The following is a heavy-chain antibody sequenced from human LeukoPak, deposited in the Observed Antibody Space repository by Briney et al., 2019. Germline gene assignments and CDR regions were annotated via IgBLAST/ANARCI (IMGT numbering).Heavy chain of an antibody. CDR3: ARTTTPHYYGSGSYALGY. CDR2: ISYDGSNK. CDR1: GFTFSSYG. J-gene: IGHJ4*02. V-gene: IGHV3-30*03. Sequence: GRSLRLSCAASGFTFSSYGMHWVRQGPGKGLEWVAVISYDGSNKYYADSVKGRFTISRDNSKNTPYLQMSSLSAEDTAVYYCARTTTPHYYGSGSYALGYWGQGTLVTVSS. D-gene: IGHD3-10*01.